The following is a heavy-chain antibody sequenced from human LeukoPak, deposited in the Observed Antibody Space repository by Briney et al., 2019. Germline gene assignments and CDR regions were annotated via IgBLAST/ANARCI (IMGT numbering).Heavy chain of an antibody. J-gene: IGHJ4*02. CDR1: GFTFSTYG. V-gene: IGHV3-33*01. CDR2: IWYDGGNK. CDR3: ARSREHGSGTYDSYYFDY. Sequence: GGSLRLSCAASGFTFSTYGMHWVRQAPGKGLEWVAIIWYDGGNKYYADSVRGRFTISRDNSKNTLFLQMISLRAEDTAVYYCARSREHGSGTYDSYYFDYWGQGTLVTVSS. D-gene: IGHD3-10*01.